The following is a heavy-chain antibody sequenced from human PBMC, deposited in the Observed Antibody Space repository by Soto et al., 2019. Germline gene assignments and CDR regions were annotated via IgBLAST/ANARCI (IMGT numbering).Heavy chain of an antibody. J-gene: IGHJ6*02. CDR1: GFTFSNYA. D-gene: IGHD2-21*01. CDR2: ISGSGGGT. V-gene: IGHV3-23*01. CDR3: ARLSGDHSAFFSYGMDA. Sequence: GGSLRLSCAASGFTFSNYAMSWVRRAPGKGLEWVSSISGSGGGTFYADSVKGRFTISRDNFKNTLYLQMNSLRADDTAVYYCARLSGDHSAFFSYGMDAWGQGTTVTVSS.